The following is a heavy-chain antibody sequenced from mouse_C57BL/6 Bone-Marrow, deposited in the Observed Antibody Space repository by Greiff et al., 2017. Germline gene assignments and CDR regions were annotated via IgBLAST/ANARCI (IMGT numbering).Heavy chain of an antibody. CDR3: ARSNYGSSPWYFDV. D-gene: IGHD1-1*01. V-gene: IGHV1-52*01. CDR2: IDPSDCET. J-gene: IGHJ1*03. Sequence: QVQLQQPGAELVRPGSSVKLSCKASGYTFTSYWMHWVKQRPIQGLEWIGNIDPSDCETHYNQKFKDKATLTVDKSSSTAYMQLSSLTSEDSAVYYCARSNYGSSPWYFDVWGTGTTVTVSS. CDR1: GYTFTSYW.